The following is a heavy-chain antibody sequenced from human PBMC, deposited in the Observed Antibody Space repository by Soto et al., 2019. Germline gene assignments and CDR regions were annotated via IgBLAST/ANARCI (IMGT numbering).Heavy chain of an antibody. CDR2: ISSSSSYI. V-gene: IGHV3-21*01. CDR1: GFTFSSYS. D-gene: IGHD3-10*01. Sequence: EVQLVESGGGLVKPGGSLRLSCAASGFTFSSYSMNWVRQAPGKGLEWVSSISSSSSYIYYADSVKGRFTISRDNAKNSLYLQMNSLRAEDTAVYYCARDRMVRGVMGCDPWGQGTLVTVSS. J-gene: IGHJ5*02. CDR3: ARDRMVRGVMGCDP.